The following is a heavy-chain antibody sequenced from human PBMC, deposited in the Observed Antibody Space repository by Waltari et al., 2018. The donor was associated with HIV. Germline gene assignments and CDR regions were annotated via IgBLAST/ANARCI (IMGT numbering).Heavy chain of an antibody. V-gene: IGHV1-69*12. D-gene: IGHD3-3*01. J-gene: IGHJ5*02. CDR1: GRTFGSYA. Sequence: QVQLVQSGAEVKKPGSSVKVSCKAYGRTFGSYAISWVRQAPGHGLEWMGGIIPISGTTNYAQKFQGRVTITADESTSTANMELNSLKSEDTAVYYCARLGRSRFLEWIPFDPWGQGTLVTVSS. CDR3: ARLGRSRFLEWIPFDP. CDR2: IIPISGTT.